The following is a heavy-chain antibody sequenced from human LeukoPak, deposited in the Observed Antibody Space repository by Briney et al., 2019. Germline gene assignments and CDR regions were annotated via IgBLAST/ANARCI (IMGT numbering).Heavy chain of an antibody. CDR3: ARSVGAAAGTDGFDI. D-gene: IGHD6-13*01. CDR2: INPNSGGT. CDR1: VYTFTGYY. Sequence: ASVKVSCKASVYTFTGYYMHWVRQAPGQGLEWMGWINPNSGGTNYAQKFQGRVTMTRDTSISTAYMELSRLRSDDTAVYYCARSVGAAAGTDGFDIWGQGTMVTVSS. J-gene: IGHJ3*02. V-gene: IGHV1-2*02.